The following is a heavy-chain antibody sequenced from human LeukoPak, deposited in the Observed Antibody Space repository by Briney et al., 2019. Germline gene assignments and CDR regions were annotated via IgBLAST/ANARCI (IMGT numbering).Heavy chain of an antibody. Sequence: RTGGSLRLSCEASGFTFTNAWMIWVRQAPGKGLEWVSSISRSSNYKYYADSVKGRFTISRDNAKNSLYLQMNSLRAEDTALYYCASSRYDSSGYYGIIGYWGQGTLVTVSS. CDR3: ASSRYDSSGYYGIIGY. CDR1: GFTFTNAW. D-gene: IGHD3-22*01. CDR2: ISRSSNYK. J-gene: IGHJ4*02. V-gene: IGHV3-21*01.